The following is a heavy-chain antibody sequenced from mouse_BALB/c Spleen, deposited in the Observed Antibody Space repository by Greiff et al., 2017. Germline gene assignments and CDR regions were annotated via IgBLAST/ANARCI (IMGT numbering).Heavy chain of an antibody. CDR2: INSNGGST. J-gene: IGHJ4*01. V-gene: IGHV5-6-3*01. D-gene: IGHD1-1*02. Sequence: EVKLMESGGGLVQPGGSLKLSCAASGFTFSSYGMSWVRQTPDKRLELVATINSNGGSTYYPDSVKGRFTISRDNAKNTLYLQMSSLKSEDTAMYYCARDGGGRGYAMDYWGQGTSVTVSS. CDR1: GFTFSSYG. CDR3: ARDGGGRGYAMDY.